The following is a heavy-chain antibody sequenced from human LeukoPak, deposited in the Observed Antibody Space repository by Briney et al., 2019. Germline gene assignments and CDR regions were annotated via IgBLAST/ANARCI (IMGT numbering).Heavy chain of an antibody. D-gene: IGHD2-2*01. Sequence: PGGSLRLSCAASGFTVSSNYMSWVRQAPGKGLEWVPVIYSGGSTYYADSVKGRFTISRHNSKNTLYLQMNSLRAEDTAVYYCASSVVPAAFDYWGQGTLVTVSS. CDR3: ASSVVPAAFDY. J-gene: IGHJ4*02. CDR1: GFTVSSNY. CDR2: IYSGGST. V-gene: IGHV3-53*04.